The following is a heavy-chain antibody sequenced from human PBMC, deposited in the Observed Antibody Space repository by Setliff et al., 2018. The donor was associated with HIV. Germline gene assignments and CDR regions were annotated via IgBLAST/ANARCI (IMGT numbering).Heavy chain of an antibody. V-gene: IGHV4-38-2*01. CDR1: GYSVSSGYY. CDR2: IYYSGST. J-gene: IGHJ3*02. CDR3: ARVVPREVAPGGFDI. D-gene: IGHD5-12*01. Sequence: LSLTCAVSGYSVSSGYYWGWIRQPPGKGLEWIASIYYSGSTYYAPSLKSRVTISVDTSKNQFSLKLTSVTAADTAVYFCARVVPREVAPGGFDIWGQGKMVTVSS.